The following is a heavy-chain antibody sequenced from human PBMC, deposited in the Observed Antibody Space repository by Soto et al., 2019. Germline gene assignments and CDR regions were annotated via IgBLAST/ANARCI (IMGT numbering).Heavy chain of an antibody. CDR1: GGSISSYY. CDR3: AREGTRDSSGYSYRYHYGMDV. CDR2: IYTSGST. Sequence: PSETLSLTCTVSGGSISSYYWSWIRQPAGKGLEWIGRIYTSGSTNYNPSLKSRVTMSVDTSKNQFSLKLSSVTAADTAVYYCAREGTRDSSGYSYRYHYGMDVWGQGTTATV. D-gene: IGHD3-22*01. J-gene: IGHJ6*02. V-gene: IGHV4-4*07.